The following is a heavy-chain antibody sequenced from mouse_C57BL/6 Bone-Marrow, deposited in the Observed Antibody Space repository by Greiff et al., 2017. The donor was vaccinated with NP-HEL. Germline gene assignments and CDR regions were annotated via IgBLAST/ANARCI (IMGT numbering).Heavy chain of an antibody. CDR3: ARNPYYGSRYYFDY. CDR2: IYPGSGST. V-gene: IGHV1-55*01. Sequence: VQLQQSGAELVKPGASVKMSCKASGYTFTSYWITWVKQRPGQGLEWIGDIYPGSGSTNYNEKFKSKATLTVDTSSSTAYMQLSSLTSEDSAVYYCARNPYYGSRYYFDYWGQGTTLTVSS. J-gene: IGHJ2*01. CDR1: GYTFTSYW. D-gene: IGHD1-1*01.